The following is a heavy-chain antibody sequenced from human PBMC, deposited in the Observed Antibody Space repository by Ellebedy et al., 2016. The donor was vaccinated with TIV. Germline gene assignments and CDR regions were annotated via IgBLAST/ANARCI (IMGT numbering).Heavy chain of an antibody. D-gene: IGHD4-17*01. CDR1: GFTFSSYA. V-gene: IGHV3-48*04. CDR2: ISSSGSTI. J-gene: IGHJ6*02. Sequence: GGSLRLSCLTSGFTFSSYAMSWVRQAPGKGLEWVSYISSSGSTIYYADSVKGRFTISRDNAKNSLYLQMNSLRAEDTAVYYCARDTDPLGYYGMDVWGQGTTVTVSS. CDR3: ARDTDPLGYYGMDV.